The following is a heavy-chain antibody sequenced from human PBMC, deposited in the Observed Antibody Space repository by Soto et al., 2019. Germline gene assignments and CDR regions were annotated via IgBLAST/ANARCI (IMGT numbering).Heavy chain of an antibody. Sequence: SETLSLTCAVYGGSFSGSYWSWIRQLPGKGLEWIGEINHSGSTNYNPSLKSRVTISVDKSKNQFSLKLSSVTAADTAVYYCARAAVAGKGDYWGQGTLVTVS. D-gene: IGHD6-19*01. V-gene: IGHV4-34*01. CDR3: ARAAVAGKGDY. J-gene: IGHJ4*02. CDR2: INHSGST. CDR1: GGSFSGSY.